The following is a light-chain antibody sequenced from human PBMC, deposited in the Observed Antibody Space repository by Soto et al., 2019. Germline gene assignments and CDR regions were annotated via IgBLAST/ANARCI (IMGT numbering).Light chain of an antibody. CDR2: KAS. J-gene: IGKJ5*01. CDR1: QSISSW. V-gene: IGKV1-5*03. CDR3: QQLNSYPIT. Sequence: DIQITQSASTLSASVGDRVTITCRASQSISSWLAWYQQKPGKAPKLLIYKASSLESGVPSRFSGSGSGTDFTLTISSLQSEDFATYYCQQLNSYPITFGQGTRLEIK.